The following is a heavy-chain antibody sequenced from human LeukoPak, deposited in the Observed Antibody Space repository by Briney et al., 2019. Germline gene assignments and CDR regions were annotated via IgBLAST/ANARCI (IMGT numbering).Heavy chain of an antibody. D-gene: IGHD5-12*01. V-gene: IGHV3-23*01. J-gene: IGHJ4*02. CDR3: AKSDSGYARLGY. Sequence: LPGGSLRLSCAAFGFTFSSYATSWVRQAPGKGLEWVSAISGSGGSTYYADSVKGRFTISRDNSKNTLYLQMNSLRAEDTAVYYCAKSDSGYARLGYWGQGTLVTVSS. CDR2: ISGSGGST. CDR1: GFTFSSYA.